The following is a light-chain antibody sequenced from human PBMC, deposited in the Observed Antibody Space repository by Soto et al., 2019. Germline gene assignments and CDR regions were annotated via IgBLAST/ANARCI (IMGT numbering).Light chain of an antibody. Sequence: EFVLTQSPATLSLSPGERATLSCRASQSVSSYLAWYQRKPGQAPRLLIYDASNRATGIPARFSGTGSGTDFTLTINNLEPEDFAVYYCQVRTNWSIAFGRGTRLETK. CDR1: QSVSSY. V-gene: IGKV3-11*01. CDR3: QVRTNWSIA. CDR2: DAS. J-gene: IGKJ5*01.